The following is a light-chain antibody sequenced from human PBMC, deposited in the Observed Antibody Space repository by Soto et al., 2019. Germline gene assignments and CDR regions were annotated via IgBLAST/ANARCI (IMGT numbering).Light chain of an antibody. V-gene: IGKV1-8*01. J-gene: IGKJ4*01. CDR1: QGISSY. CDR2: AAS. CDR3: QRYNNWPLT. Sequence: AIRMTQSPSSLSASTGDRVTITCRASQGISSYLAWYQQKPGKAPKLLIYAASTLQSGVPSRFSGSGSGTDFTLTISCLQSEDFAVYYCQRYNNWPLTFGGGTKVESK.